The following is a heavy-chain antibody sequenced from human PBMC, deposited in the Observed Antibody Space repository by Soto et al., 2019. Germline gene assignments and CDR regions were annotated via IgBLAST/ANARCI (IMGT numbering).Heavy chain of an antibody. CDR2: ISAYNGNT. CDR3: ARTGQGAFDI. Sequence: ASVKVSCKASGYTFTSYGISWVRQAPGQGLEWVGWISAYNGNTNYAQKLQGRVTITRDTSASTAYMELSSLRSEDTAVYYCARTGQGAFDIWGQGTMVTGSS. J-gene: IGHJ3*02. V-gene: IGHV1-18*04. CDR1: GYTFTSYG.